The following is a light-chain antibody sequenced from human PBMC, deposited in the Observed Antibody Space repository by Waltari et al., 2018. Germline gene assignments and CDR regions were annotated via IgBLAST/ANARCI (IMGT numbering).Light chain of an antibody. CDR1: NSDGGSYTF. Sequence: SAPTQPASGTGSPGPSITISRPGPNSDGGSYTFASRYQHHPGKAPKLIIYEVTTRPLGVSDRFSGSKSDNTASLTISGLQAEDEADYYCFSYAGSSTFKFGGGTMLTVL. CDR3: FSYAGSSTFK. J-gene: IGLJ2*01. CDR2: EVT. V-gene: IGLV2-23*02.